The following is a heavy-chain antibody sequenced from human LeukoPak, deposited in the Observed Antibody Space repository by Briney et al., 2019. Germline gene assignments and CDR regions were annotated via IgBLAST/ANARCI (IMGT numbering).Heavy chain of an antibody. V-gene: IGHV5-51*01. CDR1: GYRFTSYW. D-gene: IGHD3-16*01. Sequence: PGESLKISCKGSGYRFTSYWIAWVRQKPGKGLELMGIISPANSETLYSPSFQGQVTMSADSSTAYLQWSSLKASGTAIYYCARRGGNWLDPWGQGTLVTVSS. CDR3: ARRGGNWLDP. CDR2: ISPANSET. J-gene: IGHJ5*02.